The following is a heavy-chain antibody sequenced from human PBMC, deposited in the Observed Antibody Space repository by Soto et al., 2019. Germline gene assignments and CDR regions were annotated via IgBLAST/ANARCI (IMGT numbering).Heavy chain of an antibody. Sequence: QKYLVESGGGVVQPGGSLRLSCVASGSIFSGYGMHWVRQAPGKGLEWVAVIWYDGSNKYYADSVKGRFIISRDNSKNMLYLQMDSLRAEDTAVYYCARDGIGGTVFRGFCDYWGQGTLVTVSS. J-gene: IGHJ4*02. CDR1: GSIFSGYG. D-gene: IGHD1-7*01. CDR3: ARDGIGGTVFRGFCDY. CDR2: IWYDGSNK. V-gene: IGHV3-33*01.